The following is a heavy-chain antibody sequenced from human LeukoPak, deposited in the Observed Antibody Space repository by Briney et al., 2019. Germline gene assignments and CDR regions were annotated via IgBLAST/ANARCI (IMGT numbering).Heavy chain of an antibody. J-gene: IGHJ4*02. CDR2: ISYDGSNK. CDR1: GFTFSYFG. Sequence: GGSLRLSCAASGFTFSYFGMHWVRQAPDKGLEWVAVISYDGSNKYYADSVKGRFTISRDNSKNTLYLQMNSLRTEDTAVYYCAKGIVSTSAGGFDYWGQGTLVTVSS. CDR3: AKGIVSTSAGGFDY. V-gene: IGHV3-30*18. D-gene: IGHD2-2*01.